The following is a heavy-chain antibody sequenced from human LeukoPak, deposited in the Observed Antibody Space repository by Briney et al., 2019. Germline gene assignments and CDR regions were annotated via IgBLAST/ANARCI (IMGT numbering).Heavy chain of an antibody. D-gene: IGHD3-9*01. Sequence: GGSRRLSCAASGFTFSSYSMNWVRQAPGKGLEWVSSISSSSSYIYYADSVKGRFTISRDNAKNSLYLQMNSLRAEDTAVYYCARDDILTGYLRYFDYWGQGTLVTVSS. CDR3: ARDDILTGYLRYFDY. CDR1: GFTFSSYS. J-gene: IGHJ4*02. V-gene: IGHV3-21*01. CDR2: ISSSSSYI.